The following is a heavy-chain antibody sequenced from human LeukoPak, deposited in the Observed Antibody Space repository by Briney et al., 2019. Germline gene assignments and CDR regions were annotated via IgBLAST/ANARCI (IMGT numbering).Heavy chain of an antibody. J-gene: IGHJ6*03. CDR3: ASGIAAAGISYYYYMDV. CDR2: IYHSGST. D-gene: IGHD6-13*01. Sequence: SETLSLTCTVSGGSISSGGYYWSWIRQPPGKGLEWIGYIYHSGSTYYNPSLKSRVTISVDRSKNQFSLKLSSVTAADTAVYYCASGIAAAGISYYYYMDVWGKGTTVTVSS. V-gene: IGHV4-30-2*01. CDR1: GGSISSGGYY.